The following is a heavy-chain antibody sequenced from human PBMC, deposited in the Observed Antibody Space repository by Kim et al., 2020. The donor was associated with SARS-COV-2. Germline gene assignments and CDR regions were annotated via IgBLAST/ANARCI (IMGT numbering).Heavy chain of an antibody. V-gene: IGHV1-18*01. CDR3: ARMGYYYYMDV. CDR2: HT. J-gene: IGHJ6*03. Sequence: HTEYGQKFQGRATMTTDTSTATAYLELRGLRSDDTAVYYCARMGYYYYMDVWGEGTSVTVSS.